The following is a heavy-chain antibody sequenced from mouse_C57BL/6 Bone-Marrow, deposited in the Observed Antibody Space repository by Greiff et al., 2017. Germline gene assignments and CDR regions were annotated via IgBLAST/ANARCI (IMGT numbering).Heavy chain of an antibody. CDR3: TTGYGYGFAY. CDR2: IDPENGDT. CDR1: GFNIKDDY. V-gene: IGHV14-4*01. J-gene: IGHJ3*01. D-gene: IGHD2-2*01. Sequence: EVQLQQSGAELVRPGASVKLSCTASGFNIKDDYMHWVKQRPEQGLEWIGWIDPENGDTEYASKFQGKAPITADTSSNTAYLQLSSLTSEDTAVYYCTTGYGYGFAYWGQGTLVTVSA.